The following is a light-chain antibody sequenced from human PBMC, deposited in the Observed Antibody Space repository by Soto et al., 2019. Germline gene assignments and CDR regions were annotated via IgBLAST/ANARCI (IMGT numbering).Light chain of an antibody. CDR3: SSYTSSRTLV. CDR1: SSDVGGYNY. Sequence: QSALTQPATVSGSPGQSITISCTGTSSDVGGYNYVSWYQQHPGKAPRLILYEAKIRPSGISNRLSGSKSGNTASLIISGLEPEDEGDYFCSSYTSSRTLVFGGGTKLTVL. CDR2: EAK. J-gene: IGLJ2*01. V-gene: IGLV2-14*01.